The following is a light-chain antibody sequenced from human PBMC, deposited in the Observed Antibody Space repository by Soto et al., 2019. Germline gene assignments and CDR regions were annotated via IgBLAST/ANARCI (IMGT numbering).Light chain of an antibody. Sequence: AIQMTQSPSSLSASVGDRVTISCRASQGIGNALGGYQQKPRKPPKVLIYGASNLQSGVPPRFSGSGSGTAFTLAISSLQPEDSATYYCLQDINYPWTFGQGTKVEIK. CDR2: GAS. CDR1: QGIGNA. V-gene: IGKV1-6*01. CDR3: LQDINYPWT. J-gene: IGKJ1*01.